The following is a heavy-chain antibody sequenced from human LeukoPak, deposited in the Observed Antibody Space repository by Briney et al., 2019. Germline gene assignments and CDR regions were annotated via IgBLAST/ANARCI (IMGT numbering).Heavy chain of an antibody. V-gene: IGHV1-2*02. D-gene: IGHD2-21*02. CDR2: INPNSGST. CDR3: ARVFQAYCGGDCYAYYYGMDV. Sequence: ASVKVSCKASGYTFTGYYMHWVRQAPGQGLEWMGWINPNSGSTNYAQKFQGRVTITRDTSISTAYMELSRMRSEDTAVYYCARVFQAYCGGDCYAYYYGMDVWGQGTTVTVSS. J-gene: IGHJ6*02. CDR1: GYTFTGYY.